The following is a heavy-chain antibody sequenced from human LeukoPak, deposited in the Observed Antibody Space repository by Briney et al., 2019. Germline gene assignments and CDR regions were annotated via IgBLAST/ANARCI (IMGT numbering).Heavy chain of an antibody. CDR3: ARDRWYYYGSGPYYYYGMDV. V-gene: IGHV3-21*01. CDR1: RFTISSYS. CDR2: ISSSSSYI. J-gene: IGHJ6*04. Sequence: PGGSLRLSCAASRFTISSYSINWVRQAPGKGLEWVSSISSSSSYIYYADSVKGRFTISRDNAKNSLYLQMNSLRAEDTAVYYCARDRWYYYGSGPYYYYGMDVWGKGTTVTVSS. D-gene: IGHD3-10*01.